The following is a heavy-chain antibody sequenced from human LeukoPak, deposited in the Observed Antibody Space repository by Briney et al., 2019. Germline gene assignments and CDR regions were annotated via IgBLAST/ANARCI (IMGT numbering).Heavy chain of an antibody. CDR1: GFTFSSYA. CDR3: ATVVPRVDY. CDR2: ISSNGGST. J-gene: IGHJ4*02. Sequence: PGGSLRLSCAASGFTFSSYAMHWVRQAPGKGLEYVSAISSNGGSTYYANSVKGRFTISRDNSKNTLYLQMGSLRAEDMAVYYCATVVPRVDYWGQGTLVTVSS. D-gene: IGHD2-2*01. V-gene: IGHV3-64*01.